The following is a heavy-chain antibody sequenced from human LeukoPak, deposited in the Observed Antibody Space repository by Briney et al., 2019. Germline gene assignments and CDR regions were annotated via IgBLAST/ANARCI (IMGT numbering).Heavy chain of an antibody. CDR2: MNPNSGNT. CDR3: ARFQTPYSYAFIYYYYYYMDV. Sequence: ASVKVSCKASGYTFTSYDINWVRQATGQGLEWMGWMNPNSGNTGYAQEFQGRVTVTRNTSISTAYMELSSLRSEDTAVYYCARFQTPYSYAFIYYYYYYMDVWGKGTTVTVSS. CDR1: GYTFTSYD. J-gene: IGHJ6*03. V-gene: IGHV1-8*01. D-gene: IGHD5-18*01.